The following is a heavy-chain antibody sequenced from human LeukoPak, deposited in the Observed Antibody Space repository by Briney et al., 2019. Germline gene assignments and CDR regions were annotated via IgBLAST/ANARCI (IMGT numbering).Heavy chain of an antibody. J-gene: IGHJ4*02. Sequence: SQTLSLTCTVSGGSISSGGYYWSWIRQPPGKGLEWIGYIYHSGSTYYNPSLKSRVTISVDRSKNQFSLKLSSVTAADTAVYYCARDREGVAGAFDYWGQGTLVTVSS. CDR1: GGSISSGGYY. CDR3: ARDREGVAGAFDY. V-gene: IGHV4-30-2*01. CDR2: IYHSGST. D-gene: IGHD2-15*01.